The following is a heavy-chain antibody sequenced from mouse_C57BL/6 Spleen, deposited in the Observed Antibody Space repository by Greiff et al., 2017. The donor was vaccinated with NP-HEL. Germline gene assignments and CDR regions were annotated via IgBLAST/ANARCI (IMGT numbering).Heavy chain of an antibody. Sequence: LLQPGAELVKPGASVKLSCKASGYAFSSYWMHWVKQRPGKGLEWIGQIYPGDGDTNYNGKFKGKATLTADKSSSTAYMQLSSLTSDDSALYYCSRGGDYDLYAMDYWGQGASVTVSS. J-gene: IGHJ4*01. CDR3: SRGGDYDLYAMDY. CDR2: IYPGDGDT. D-gene: IGHD2-4*01. V-gene: IGHV1-80*01. CDR1: GYAFSSYW.